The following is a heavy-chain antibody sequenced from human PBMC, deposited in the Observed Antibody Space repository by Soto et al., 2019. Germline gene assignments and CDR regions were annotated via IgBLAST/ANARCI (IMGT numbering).Heavy chain of an antibody. V-gene: IGHV3-23*01. CDR3: ARDRRLMAMVRGVIPPIDY. D-gene: IGHD3-10*01. CDR1: GFTFRNYA. CDR2: ISGSGESA. J-gene: IGHJ4*02. Sequence: EVQLLESGGGLVQPGGSLRLSCVASGFTFRNYAMNWVRQAPGRGLEWVSLISGSGESAYYADSLKGRFNISRDNSKNTLYLQMHSLRVEDTAVYYCARDRRLMAMVRGVIPPIDYWGQGTLVTVSS.